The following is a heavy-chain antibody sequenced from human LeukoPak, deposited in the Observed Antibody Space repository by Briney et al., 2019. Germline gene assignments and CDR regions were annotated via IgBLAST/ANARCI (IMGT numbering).Heavy chain of an antibody. CDR2: ISGSGGST. D-gene: IGHD6-13*01. CDR3: AKDRRIVAVGPRRTIKNWLDP. J-gene: IGHJ5*02. Sequence: PGGSLRLSCAASGFTFSSYAMSWVCQAPGKGLEWVSAISGSGGSTYYADSVKGRFTISRDNSKNTLYLQMKSLRAEDTAVYYCAKDRRIVAVGPRRTIKNWLDPWGQGTLVTVSS. V-gene: IGHV3-23*01. CDR1: GFTFSSYA.